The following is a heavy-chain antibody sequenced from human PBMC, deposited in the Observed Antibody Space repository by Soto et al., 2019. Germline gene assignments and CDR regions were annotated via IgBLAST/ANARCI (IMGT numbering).Heavy chain of an antibody. Sequence: QVQLVESGGGVVQPGRSLRLSCAASGFTFSSYGMHWVRQAPGKGLEWVAVIWYDGSNKYYADSVKGRFTISRDNSKNTLYLQMNSLRAEDTAVYYCATQIVAVRYYYYGMDVWGQGTTVTVSS. D-gene: IGHD6-19*01. CDR1: GFTFSSYG. V-gene: IGHV3-33*01. CDR2: IWYDGSNK. CDR3: ATQIVAVRYYYYGMDV. J-gene: IGHJ6*02.